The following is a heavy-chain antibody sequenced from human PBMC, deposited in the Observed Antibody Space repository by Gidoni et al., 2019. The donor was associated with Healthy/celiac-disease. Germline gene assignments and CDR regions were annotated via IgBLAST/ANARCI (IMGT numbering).Heavy chain of an antibody. Sequence: VQLVESGGGVVQPGRSLRLSCAASGLPFISYGMHWVRQAPGKGLGWVAVISDDESNKYYADSVKGRFTISRDNSKNTLYLQMNSLRAEDTAVYYCAKDRLDYGDDAFDIWGQGTMVTVSS. V-gene: IGHV3-30*18. CDR3: AKDRLDYGDDAFDI. J-gene: IGHJ3*02. CDR2: ISDDESNK. D-gene: IGHD4-17*01. CDR1: GLPFISYG.